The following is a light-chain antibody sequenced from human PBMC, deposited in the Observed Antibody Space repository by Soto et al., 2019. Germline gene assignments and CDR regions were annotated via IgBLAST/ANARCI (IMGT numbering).Light chain of an antibody. V-gene: IGLV1-51*01. Sequence: QSVLTQPPSVSAAPGQKVTISGSGSSSNIGNNYVSWYQHLPGTAPKLLIYDNNKRPSGIPDRFSGSKSGTSATLDIIGLQTGDEADYYCGTWDSRLSGGVFGGGTKVTVL. J-gene: IGLJ2*01. CDR3: GTWDSRLSGGV. CDR2: DNN. CDR1: SSNIGNNY.